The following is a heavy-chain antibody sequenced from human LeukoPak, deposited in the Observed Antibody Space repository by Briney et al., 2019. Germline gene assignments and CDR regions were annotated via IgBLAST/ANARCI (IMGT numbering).Heavy chain of an antibody. V-gene: IGHV1-69*01. CDR2: IIPIFGTA. CDR1: GGTFSSYA. J-gene: IGHJ3*02. Sequence: RASVKVSCKASGGTFSSYAISWVQQAPGQGLEWMGGIIPIFGTANYAQKFQGRVTITADESTSTAYMELSSLRSEDTAVYYCARASNPTYRRLLSTDAFDIWGQGTMVTVSS. D-gene: IGHD3-10*01. CDR3: ARASNPTYRRLLSTDAFDI.